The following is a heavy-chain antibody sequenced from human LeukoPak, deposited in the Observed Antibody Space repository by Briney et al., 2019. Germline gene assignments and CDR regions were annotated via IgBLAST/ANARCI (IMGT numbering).Heavy chain of an antibody. CDR1: GESIDSLY. Sequence: SETLSLTCTVSGESIDSLYWSWIRQPAGKGLEWIGRIYSSGSTNYSPSLKSRVTMSVDTSKNQFSLKLSSVTAADTAVYYCARDVVAAAGSFDYWGQGTQVTVSS. CDR2: IYSSGST. CDR3: ARDVVAAAGSFDY. V-gene: IGHV4-4*07. J-gene: IGHJ4*02. D-gene: IGHD6-13*01.